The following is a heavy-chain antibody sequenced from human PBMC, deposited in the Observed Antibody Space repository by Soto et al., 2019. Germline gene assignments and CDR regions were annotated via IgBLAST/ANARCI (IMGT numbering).Heavy chain of an antibody. CDR3: ARGYGCDFDD. CDR2: ITPLFETT. V-gene: IGHV1-69*01. CDR1: GVTVNRFA. Sequence: QVQLVQSGPEVKKPGTSVKVSCKASGVTVNRFAVTWVRQAPGQGFQWLGGITPLFETTNSAQNFQGRATITADESTTTSYFELRGLASEDTAVYYCARGYGCDFDDWGQGTLVIVSS. D-gene: IGHD4-17*01. J-gene: IGHJ4*02.